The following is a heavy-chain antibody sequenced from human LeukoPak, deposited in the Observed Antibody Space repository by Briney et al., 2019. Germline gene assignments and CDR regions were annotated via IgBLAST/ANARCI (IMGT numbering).Heavy chain of an antibody. Sequence: PGGSLGLSCAASGLSFSSYSMNWVRQAPGKGLEWVSYISSSSSSTIYYADSVKGRFTISRDNAKNSLYLQMNSLRAEDTAVYYCVRDRPYDYWGQGTLVTVSS. J-gene: IGHJ4*02. CDR3: VRDRPYDY. V-gene: IGHV3-48*01. CDR2: ISSSSSSTI. CDR1: GLSFSSYS.